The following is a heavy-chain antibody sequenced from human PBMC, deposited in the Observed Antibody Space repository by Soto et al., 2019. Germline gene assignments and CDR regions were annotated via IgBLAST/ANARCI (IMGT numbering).Heavy chain of an antibody. J-gene: IGHJ4*02. D-gene: IGHD2-15*01. CDR2: IYYSGST. CDR3: ASPNAGYCSGGSCYALDY. CDR1: GGSISSGDYY. Sequence: KTSETLSLTCTVSGGSISSGDYYWSWIRQPPGKGLEWIGYIYYSGSTYYNPSLKSRVTISVDTSKNQFSLKLSSVTAADTAVYYCASPNAGYCSGGSCYALDYWGQGTPVTVSS. V-gene: IGHV4-30-4*01.